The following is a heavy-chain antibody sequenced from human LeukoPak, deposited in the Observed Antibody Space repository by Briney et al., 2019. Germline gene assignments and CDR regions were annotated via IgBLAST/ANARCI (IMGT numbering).Heavy chain of an antibody. Sequence: GGSLRLSCAASGFTFSSYGMHWVRQAPGQGLEWMGLIHPSDGDTKCAQEFQDRVTMTRDTSTSTVYMELSSLRFEDTAVYYCATYTQSGAQGISDYWGQGTLVTVSS. D-gene: IGHD3-10*01. CDR3: ATYTQSGAQGISDY. CDR2: IHPSDGDT. CDR1: GFTFSSYG. J-gene: IGHJ4*02. V-gene: IGHV1-46*01.